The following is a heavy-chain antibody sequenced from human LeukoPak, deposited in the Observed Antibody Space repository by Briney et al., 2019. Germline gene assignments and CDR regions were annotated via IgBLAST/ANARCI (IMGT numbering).Heavy chain of an antibody. D-gene: IGHD5-24*01. V-gene: IGHV3-48*01. Sequence: GGSLRLSCAASGFTFNSYSMNWVRQAPGKGLEWVSYISTGSSTIYYADSVKGRFTISRDNSKNTLYLQMNSLRAEDTAVYYCAKKEDGYNRGGWGQGTLVTVSS. CDR2: ISTGSSTI. CDR1: GFTFNSYS. CDR3: AKKEDGYNRGG. J-gene: IGHJ4*02.